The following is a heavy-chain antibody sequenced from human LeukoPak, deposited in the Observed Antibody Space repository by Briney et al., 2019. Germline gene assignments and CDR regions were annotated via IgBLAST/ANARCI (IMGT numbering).Heavy chain of an antibody. J-gene: IGHJ4*02. D-gene: IGHD3-3*01. CDR1: GFPFSSYW. Sequence: PGGSLSLSCAASGFPFSSYWMSWVRQAPGKGLEWVANMKQDGSEKYYVDSVKGRFTISRDNAKNSLYLQMNSLRAEDTAVYYCARVQASYYDFWSGYYYFDYWGQGTLVTVSS. V-gene: IGHV3-7*01. CDR2: MKQDGSEK. CDR3: ARVQASYYDFWSGYYYFDY.